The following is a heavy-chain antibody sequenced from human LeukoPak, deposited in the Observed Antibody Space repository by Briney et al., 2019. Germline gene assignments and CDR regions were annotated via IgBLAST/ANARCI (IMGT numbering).Heavy chain of an antibody. D-gene: IGHD2-8*01. CDR1: GFTFDDYA. CDR3: ARGFRNGPFDC. CDR2: INRNGGST. Sequence: GGSLRLSCAAFGFTFDDYAMSWVRHPPGKGLEWVSGINRNGGSTDYADSVKGRFTISRDNANDSHFLQMNSLRVEDTALYYCARGFRNGPFDCWGQGTLVTVSS. V-gene: IGHV3-20*04. J-gene: IGHJ4*02.